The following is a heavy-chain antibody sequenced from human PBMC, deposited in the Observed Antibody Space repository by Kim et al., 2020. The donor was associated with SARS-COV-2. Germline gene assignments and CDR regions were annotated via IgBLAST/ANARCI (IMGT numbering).Heavy chain of an antibody. CDR2: ISSKAYGGTT. CDR1: GFTFGDYA. V-gene: IGHV3-49*04. J-gene: IGHJ4*02. CDR3: TRDDFWNGYYTN. D-gene: IGHD3-3*01. Sequence: GGSLRLSCTASGFTFGDYAMSWVRQAPGKGLEWVGFISSKAYGGTTEYAASVKGRFTISRDDSKSIAYLQMNSLKTEDTAVYYCTRDDFWNGYYTNWGQGTLVTVSS.